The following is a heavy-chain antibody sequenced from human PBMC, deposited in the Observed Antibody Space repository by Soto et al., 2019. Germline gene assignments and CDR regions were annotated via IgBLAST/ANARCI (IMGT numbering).Heavy chain of an antibody. CDR2: IYHSGST. V-gene: IGHV4-30-4*01. CDR1: GGSISSGDYY. Sequence: QVQLQESGPGLVKPSQTLSLTCTVSGGSISSGDYYWSWVRQPPGKGLESIGYIYHSGSTYYNPSIKSRVTISADTSKNQFSLKLTSVTVADTAVYYCARLQCGGGTCYLVYWGQGTLVTVSS. J-gene: IGHJ4*02. D-gene: IGHD2-21*01. CDR3: ARLQCGGGTCYLVY.